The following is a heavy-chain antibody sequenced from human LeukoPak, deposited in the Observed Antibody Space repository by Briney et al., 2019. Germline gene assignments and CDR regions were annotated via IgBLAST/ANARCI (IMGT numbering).Heavy chain of an antibody. V-gene: IGHV3-43*01. CDR3: VKDLVAASENVRGWYPMDY. CDR1: GFTFAEYT. D-gene: IGHD6-19*01. CDR2: ISWNGARI. J-gene: IGHJ4*02. Sequence: GGSLRLSCAASGFTFAEYTMHWVRQAPGKGLEWVSLISWNGARIHYGDSVKGRFTISRDNSKNSLYLPMNSLRTEDTALYYCVKDLVAASENVRGWYPMDYWGQGTLVTVSS.